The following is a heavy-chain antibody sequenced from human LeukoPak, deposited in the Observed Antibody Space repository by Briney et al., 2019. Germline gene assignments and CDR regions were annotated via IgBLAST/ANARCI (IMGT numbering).Heavy chain of an antibody. CDR3: AKVVMVRGVFDY. D-gene: IGHD3-10*01. V-gene: IGHV3-23*01. Sequence: GGSLRLSCAASGFTFSSYAMTWVRQAPGKGLEWVSTISGSGDATYYADSVKGRFTISRDNSKNTLYLQMDSLRAEDTAVYYCAKVVMVRGVFDYWGQGTLVTVSS. CDR2: ISGSGDAT. CDR1: GFTFSSYA. J-gene: IGHJ4*02.